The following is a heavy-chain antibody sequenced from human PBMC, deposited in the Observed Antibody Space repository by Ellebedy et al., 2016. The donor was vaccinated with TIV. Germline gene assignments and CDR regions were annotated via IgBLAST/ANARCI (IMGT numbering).Heavy chain of an antibody. V-gene: IGHV4-30-4*01. CDR1: GGSISSGDYY. Sequence: SETLSLXCTVSGGSISSGDYYWSWIRQPPGKGLEWIGYIYYSGSTYYNPSLKSRVTISVDTSKNQFSLKLSSVTAADTAVYYCARGFGSSWYGGYYYGTDVWGQGTTVTVSS. CDR3: ARGFGSSWYGGYYYGTDV. D-gene: IGHD6-13*01. J-gene: IGHJ6*02. CDR2: IYYSGST.